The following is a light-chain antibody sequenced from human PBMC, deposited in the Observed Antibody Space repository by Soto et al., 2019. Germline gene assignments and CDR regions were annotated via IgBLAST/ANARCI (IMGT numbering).Light chain of an antibody. CDR3: QQYNSYSRT. CDR1: QSINKW. J-gene: IGKJ1*01. CDR2: DAS. V-gene: IGKV1-5*01. Sequence: IQMTQSPSPLSAFVGDRVTITCQASQSINKWLAWYQQKPGKAPKILIYDASSLESGVPSRFSGNGSGTECTLTISGLQPDDFARYYCQQYNSYSRTFGQGTKVDI.